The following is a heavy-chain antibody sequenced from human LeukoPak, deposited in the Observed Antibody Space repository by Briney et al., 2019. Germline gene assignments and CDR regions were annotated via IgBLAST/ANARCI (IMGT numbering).Heavy chain of an antibody. D-gene: IGHD5-18*01. CDR3: ARRRGYSYGTAERPYYFDY. J-gene: IGHJ4*02. CDR1: GYTFTSYD. V-gene: IGHV1-8*01. CDR2: MNPNSGNT. Sequence: AASVKLSCKASGYTFTSYDINWVRRATGQGLEWMGWMNPNSGNTGYAHKFQGRVTMTRNTSISTAYMELSSLRSEDTAVDYCARRRGYSYGTAERPYYFDYWGQGTPVTVPS.